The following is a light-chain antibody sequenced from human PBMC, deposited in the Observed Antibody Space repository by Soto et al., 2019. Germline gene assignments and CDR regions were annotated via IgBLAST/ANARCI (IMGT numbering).Light chain of an antibody. CDR2: GAS. Sequence: DIVLTQSPGTLSLSPGERATLSCRASQTVSSSYLAWYQKKPGQAPRLLIYGASSRATGIPDRFSGSVSGTGFTLTISSLVPDDVVVYYCQQYCSSPPWTFGQGTKVEIK. CDR3: QQYCSSPPWT. J-gene: IGKJ1*01. CDR1: QTVSSSY. V-gene: IGKV3-20*01.